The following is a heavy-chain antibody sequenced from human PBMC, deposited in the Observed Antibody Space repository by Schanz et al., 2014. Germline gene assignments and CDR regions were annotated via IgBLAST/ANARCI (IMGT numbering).Heavy chain of an antibody. CDR1: GFNFSTYT. Sequence: EVQLLESGGGLVQPGGSLRLSCAASGFNFSTYTMAWVRQAPGKGLEWVSSINTGGDSTYYADSVKGRFTISRDNSKNTLYLQMNSLRAEDTAVYFCARGPSTGAFDIWGQGTMVTVSS. CDR2: INTGGDST. V-gene: IGHV3-23*01. CDR3: ARGPSTGAFDI. J-gene: IGHJ3*02.